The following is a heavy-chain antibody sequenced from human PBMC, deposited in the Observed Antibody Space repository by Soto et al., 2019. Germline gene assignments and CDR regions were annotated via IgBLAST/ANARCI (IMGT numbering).Heavy chain of an antibody. CDR2: ITNDGNNE. CDR3: AKEGPGGGRHFYYAMDV. J-gene: IGHJ6*02. D-gene: IGHD1-26*01. Sequence: QMNLVESGGGVVQPGRSLRLSCAASGFVFSDYGMHWVRQAPGKGLEGVALITNDGNNEYYRESVKGRFSISRGRSTNTVDLLMNSLRPEDTGVYYCAKEGPGGGRHFYYAMDVWGQGTTVTVSS. CDR1: GFVFSDYG. V-gene: IGHV3-30*18.